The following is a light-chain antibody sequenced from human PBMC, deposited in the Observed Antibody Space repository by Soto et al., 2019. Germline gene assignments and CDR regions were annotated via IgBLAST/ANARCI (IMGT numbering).Light chain of an antibody. Sequence: DIQMTQSPSTLSASVGDRVTITCRASQSISSWLAWYQQKPGKAPKVLIFDASSLESGVPSRFSGSGSATEFTLTIRSLQPDDFATYSCQQYSTFPWTFGQGTKVEIK. CDR3: QQYSTFPWT. CDR2: DAS. CDR1: QSISSW. J-gene: IGKJ1*01. V-gene: IGKV1-5*01.